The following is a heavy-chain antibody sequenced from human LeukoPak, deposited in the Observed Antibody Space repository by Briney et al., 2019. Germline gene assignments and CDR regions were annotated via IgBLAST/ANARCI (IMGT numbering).Heavy chain of an antibody. CDR1: GYTFTGYY. J-gene: IGHJ4*02. V-gene: IGHV1-2*02. D-gene: IGHD6-13*01. CDR3: ARDWLAAAGTGDY. CDR2: INPNSGGT. Sequence: GASVKVSCKASGYTFTGYYMHWVRQAPGQGLEWMGWINPNSGGTNYAQKFQGRVTMTRDTSISTAYMELSRLRSDDTAVYYCARDWLAAAGTGDYWGQGTLVTVST.